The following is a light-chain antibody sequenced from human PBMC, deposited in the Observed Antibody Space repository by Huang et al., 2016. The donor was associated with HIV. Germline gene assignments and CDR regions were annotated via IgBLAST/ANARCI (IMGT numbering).Light chain of an antibody. CDR1: QSVDSN. Sequence: EIVLTQSPATLSLSPGERATLSCRASQSVDSNLAWYQQKPGLAPRLLIYDSSSRATGIPDRISGSGSGTDFTLTISRLEPEYFAVYYCQQYGSSPLTFGGGTKVEIK. CDR2: DSS. V-gene: IGKV3D-20*01. J-gene: IGKJ4*01. CDR3: QQYGSSPLT.